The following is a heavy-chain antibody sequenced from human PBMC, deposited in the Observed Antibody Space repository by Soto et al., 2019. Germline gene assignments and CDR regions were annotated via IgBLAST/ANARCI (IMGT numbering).Heavy chain of an antibody. CDR2: IYWDDDK. CDR3: VHHPYYGLGSYSFDY. V-gene: IGHV2-5*02. D-gene: IGHD3-10*01. Sequence: QITLKESGPTLVRPTQTLTLTCTFSGFSLTTSGVGVGWIRQPPGKALEWLAVIYWDDDKRYSSSLKSRLTIXXDXSXXQVVLTMTNMDPVDTATYYCVHHPYYGLGSYSFDYWGQGTLVTVSS. CDR1: GFSLTTSGVG. J-gene: IGHJ4*02.